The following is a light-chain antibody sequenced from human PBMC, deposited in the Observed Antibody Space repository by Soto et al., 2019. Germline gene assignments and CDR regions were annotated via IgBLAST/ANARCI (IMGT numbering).Light chain of an antibody. CDR2: GAS. CDR3: QQTYSAAWT. V-gene: IGKV1-39*01. Sequence: DIHMTQSPSSLSASVGDRVTITCRARQTISNYLNWYQQKPGKAPNILIYGASSLQSGVPARFSGSGSRTDFTLNISSLQPEDFATYYCQQTYSAAWTFGQGAKVEMK. CDR1: QTISNY. J-gene: IGKJ1*01.